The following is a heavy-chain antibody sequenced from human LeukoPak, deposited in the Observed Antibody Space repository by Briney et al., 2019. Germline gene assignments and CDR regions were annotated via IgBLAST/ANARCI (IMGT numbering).Heavy chain of an antibody. CDR3: ASIAAADFDY. V-gene: IGHV3-30-3*01. J-gene: IGHJ4*02. CDR2: ISYDGSNK. D-gene: IGHD6-13*01. Sequence: GGSLRLSCAASGFTFSSYAMHWVRQAPGKGLEWVAVISYDGSNKYYADSVKGRFTISRDNSKSTLYLQMNSLRAEDTAVYYCASIAAADFDYWGQGTLVTVSS. CDR1: GFTFSSYA.